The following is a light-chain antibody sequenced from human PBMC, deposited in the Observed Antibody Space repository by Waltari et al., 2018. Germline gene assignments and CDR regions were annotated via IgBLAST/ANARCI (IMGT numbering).Light chain of an antibody. CDR2: AAS. CDR3: QQSVSPPFT. J-gene: IGKJ3*01. CDR1: QSVGTS. Sequence: DIQMTQSPASLAASLGDRVTITCRPSQSVGTSLNWYQQKSGEPHKLLISAASGFQSGVPSRFSGSGSGTDFTLTITSLQPEDVATYYCQQSVSPPFTFGPGTKV. V-gene: IGKV1-39*01.